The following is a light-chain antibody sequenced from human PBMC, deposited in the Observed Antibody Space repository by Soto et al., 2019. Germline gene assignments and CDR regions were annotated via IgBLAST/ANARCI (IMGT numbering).Light chain of an antibody. J-gene: IGLJ2*01. CDR1: SSNLGTHT. V-gene: IGLV1-44*01. CDR3: AAWDDSLNGPV. CDR2: STN. Sequence: QSVLTQPPSASETPGQRVTISCSGSSSNLGTHTVNWYQQVPGTAPKLLIYSTNQRPSGVPDRISGSKSGTSASLAISGLQSDDAADYYCAAWDDSLNGPVFGGGTKLTVL.